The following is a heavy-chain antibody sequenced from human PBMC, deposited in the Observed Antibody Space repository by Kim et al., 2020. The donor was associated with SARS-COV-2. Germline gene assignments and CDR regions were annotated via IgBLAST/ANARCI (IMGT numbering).Heavy chain of an antibody. J-gene: IGHJ5*02. CDR3: AREGRVYGSGNNGLNWFAP. CDR2: ISYDGTNK. Sequence: GGSLRLSCAASGFTFNTYALHWVRRAPGKGLEWVAVISYDGTNKKYADSVRGRFTISRDNSKRSLYLQMNSLRIEDTAEYYCAREGRVYGSGNNGLNWFAPWGRGEMVTVSS. V-gene: IGHV3-30-3*01. D-gene: IGHD3-10*01. CDR1: GFTFNTYA.